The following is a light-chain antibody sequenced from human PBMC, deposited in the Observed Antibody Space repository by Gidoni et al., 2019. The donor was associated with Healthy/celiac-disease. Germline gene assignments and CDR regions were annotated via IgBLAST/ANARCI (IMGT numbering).Light chain of an antibody. V-gene: IGKV4-1*01. CDR2: WAS. CDR1: QSVLYSSNNKNY. J-gene: IGKJ4*01. Sequence: DIVLTQPPDSLAVSLGERATINCKSSQSVLYSSNNKNYLPWYQQKPGQPPKLLIYWASTRESGVPDRCSSSGSGTDFTLTISSLQAEDVAVYYCQQNYSTPITFGGGTKVEIK. CDR3: QQNYSTPIT.